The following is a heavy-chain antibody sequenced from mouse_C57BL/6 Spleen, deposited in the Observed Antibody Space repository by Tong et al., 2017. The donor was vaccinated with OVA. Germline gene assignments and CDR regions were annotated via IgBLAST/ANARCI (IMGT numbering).Heavy chain of an antibody. J-gene: IGHJ4*01. V-gene: IGHV5-6*01. CDR2: ISSGGSYT. D-gene: IGHD1-1*01. CDR1: GFTFSSYA. Sequence: EPRLRDNGGDLVTHGGSLKLFCAASGFTFSSYAMSWVRQTPEKRLEWVATISSGGSYTYYPDSVKGRFTISRDNAKNTLDLQMSRLKAEDTAMYYCTRADECYYDYAIDYCGQGTSVTVSS. CDR3: TRADECYYDYAIDY.